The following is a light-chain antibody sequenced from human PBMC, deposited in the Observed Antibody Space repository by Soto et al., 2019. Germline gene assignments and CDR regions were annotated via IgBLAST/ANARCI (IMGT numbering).Light chain of an antibody. CDR1: SSNIGAGYD. V-gene: IGLV1-40*01. J-gene: IGLJ2*01. CDR2: GNS. CDR3: QSYDRSLSGSV. Sequence: QSVLTQPPSVSGAPGQRVTISCTGSSSNIGAGYDVHWYQQLPGTAPKLLIYGNSNRPSGVPDRFSGSKSGTSASLAITGLQAADEADYYCQSYDRSLSGSVFGGGTKVTVL.